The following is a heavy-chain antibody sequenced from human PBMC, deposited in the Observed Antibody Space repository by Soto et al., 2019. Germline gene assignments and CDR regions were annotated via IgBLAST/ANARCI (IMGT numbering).Heavy chain of an antibody. J-gene: IGHJ4*02. CDR1: GGTFSSYA. Sequence: SVKVSCKASGGTFSSYAISWVRQAPGQALEWMGGIIPIFSTANYAQKFQGRVTITADKSTSTAYMELSSLRSEDTAVYYCARNFAAAGKFDYWGQGTLVTVSS. D-gene: IGHD6-13*01. V-gene: IGHV1-69*06. CDR3: ARNFAAAGKFDY. CDR2: IIPIFSTA.